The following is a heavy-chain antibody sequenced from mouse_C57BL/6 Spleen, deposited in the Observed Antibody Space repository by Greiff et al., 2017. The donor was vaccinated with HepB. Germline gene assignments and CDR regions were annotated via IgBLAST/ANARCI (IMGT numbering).Heavy chain of an antibody. CDR2: INPNNGGT. D-gene: IGHD1-1*01. V-gene: IGHV1-18*01. Sequence: VQLKESGPELVKPGASVKIPCKASGYTFTDYNMDWVKQSHGKSLEWIGDINPNNGGTIYNQKFKGKATLTVDKSSSTAYMELRSLTSEDTAVYYCARGDITTGVATVWYFDVWGTGTTVTVSS. J-gene: IGHJ1*03. CDR1: GYTFTDYN. CDR3: ARGDITTGVATVWYFDV.